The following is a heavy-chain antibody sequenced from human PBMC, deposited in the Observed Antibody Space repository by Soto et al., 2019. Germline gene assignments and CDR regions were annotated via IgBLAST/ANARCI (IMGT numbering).Heavy chain of an antibody. CDR3: ARTYYDFWSGPAPLDY. D-gene: IGHD3-3*01. CDR2: IYYSGST. J-gene: IGHJ4*02. CDR1: GGSISSGDYY. Sequence: SETLSLTCTVSGGSISSGDYYWSWIRQPPGKGLEWIGYIYYSGSTYYNPSLKSRVTISVDTSKNQFSLKLSSVTAADTAVYYCARTYYDFWSGPAPLDYWGQGTLVTVSS. V-gene: IGHV4-30-4*01.